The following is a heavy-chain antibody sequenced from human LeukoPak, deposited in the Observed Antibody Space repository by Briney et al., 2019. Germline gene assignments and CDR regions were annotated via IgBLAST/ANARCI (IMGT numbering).Heavy chain of an antibody. CDR3: ARGGEYCSSTSGYSGWFDP. Sequence: ASVKVSCKASGYTFTSYDINWVRQATGQGLEWMGWMNPNSGNTGYAQKFQGRVTMTRNTSISTAYMELSSLRSEDTAVYYCARGGEYCSSTSGYSGWFDPWGQGTLVTVSS. J-gene: IGHJ5*02. CDR2: MNPNSGNT. CDR1: GYTFTSYD. V-gene: IGHV1-8*01. D-gene: IGHD2-2*01.